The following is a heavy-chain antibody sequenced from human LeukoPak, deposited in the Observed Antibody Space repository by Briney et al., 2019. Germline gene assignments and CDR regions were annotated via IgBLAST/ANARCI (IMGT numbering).Heavy chain of an antibody. CDR3: AGSHSSTWYPDC. D-gene: IGHD6-13*01. V-gene: IGHV6-1*01. CDR1: GDSVSSNSAT. J-gene: IGHJ4*02. CDR2: TYYRSKWYN. Sequence: PSQTLSLTCAISGDSVSSNSATWNWIRKSPSRGLEWLGRTYYRSKWYNEYAASVKSRTTINPDTSKNQFSLHLNSVTPEDTAVYYCAGSHSSTWYPDCWGQGTLVTVSS.